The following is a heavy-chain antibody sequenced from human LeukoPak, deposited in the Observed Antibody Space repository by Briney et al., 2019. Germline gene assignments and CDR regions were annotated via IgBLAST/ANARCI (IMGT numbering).Heavy chain of an antibody. J-gene: IGHJ5*02. V-gene: IGHV4-30-4*08. D-gene: IGHD3-10*01. CDR1: GGSISSGGYY. CDR3: ARGFGAGNYYYGWFDP. Sequence: SETLSLTCTVSGGSISSGGYYWSWIRQHPGKGLEWIGFIHDSGSTYYNPSLKSRVSISRDMSKNQLSLMLSSVTAADTAVYYCARGFGAGNYYYGWFDPWGQGTLVSVSS. CDR2: IHDSGST.